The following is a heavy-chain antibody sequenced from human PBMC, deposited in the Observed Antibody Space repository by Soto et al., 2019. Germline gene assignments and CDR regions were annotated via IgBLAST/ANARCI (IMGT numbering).Heavy chain of an antibody. D-gene: IGHD4-17*01. J-gene: IGHJ4*02. V-gene: IGHV4-34*01. Sequence: PSETLSLTCAVYGGSFSGYYWSWIRQPPGRGLEWIGEINHSGSTNYNPSLKSRVTISVDTSKSQFSLKXSSVTAADTAVYYCASGLGHYGDYYFDYWGQGTLVTVSS. CDR1: GGSFSGYY. CDR2: INHSGST. CDR3: ASGLGHYGDYYFDY.